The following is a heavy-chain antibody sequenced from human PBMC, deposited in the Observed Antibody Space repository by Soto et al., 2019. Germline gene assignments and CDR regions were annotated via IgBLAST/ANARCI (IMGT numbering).Heavy chain of an antibody. Sequence: QVQLVQSGAEVKKPGSSVKVSCKASGGTFSSYAISWVRQAPGQGLEWMGGIIPIFGTANYAQKFQGRVTITADESTSTAYMELSSLRSEDTAVYYCARGLSDTAMDQANWFDPWGQGTLVTVSS. CDR1: GGTFSSYA. D-gene: IGHD5-18*01. CDR3: ARGLSDTAMDQANWFDP. CDR2: IIPIFGTA. V-gene: IGHV1-69*12. J-gene: IGHJ5*02.